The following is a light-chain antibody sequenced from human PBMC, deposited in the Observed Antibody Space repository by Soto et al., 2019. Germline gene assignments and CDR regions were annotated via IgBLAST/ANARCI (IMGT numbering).Light chain of an antibody. V-gene: IGLV1-47*02. CDR2: CND. J-gene: IGLJ2*01. Sequence: QSVLTQPPSASGTPGQRVTISCSGSSSNIGTNYVYWYKQLPGTAPKLLIYCNDQRPSGVPDRLSGSKSGTSASLAISGLRSEDEADYYCGGWDDSLSGPVFGGGTKLTVL. CDR3: GGWDDSLSGPV. CDR1: SSNIGTNY.